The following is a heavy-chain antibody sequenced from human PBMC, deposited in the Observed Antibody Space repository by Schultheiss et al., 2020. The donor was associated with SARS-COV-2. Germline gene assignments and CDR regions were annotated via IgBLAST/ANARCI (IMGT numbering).Heavy chain of an antibody. D-gene: IGHD6-19*01. J-gene: IGHJ6*02. V-gene: IGHV3-48*03. CDR1: GFTFSNYE. Sequence: GGSLRLSCAASGFTFSNYEMNWVRQAPGKGLDWVSYISSSGSTIYYADSVKGRFTISRDNAKNSLYLQMNSLRAEDTALYYCARDQGGWSDYYGMDVWGQGTTVTVSS. CDR2: ISSSGSTI. CDR3: ARDQGGWSDYYGMDV.